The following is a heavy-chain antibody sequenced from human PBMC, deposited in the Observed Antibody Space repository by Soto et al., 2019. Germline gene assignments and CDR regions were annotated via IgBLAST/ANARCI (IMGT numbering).Heavy chain of an antibody. CDR3: ARAPGYGGATTLTDY. J-gene: IGHJ4*02. V-gene: IGHV3-33*01. CDR2: IWYDGSNK. D-gene: IGHD1-26*01. CDR1: GFTFSSYG. Sequence: QVQLVESGGGVVQPGRSLRLSCAASGFTFSSYGMHWVRQAPGKGLEWVAVIWYDGSNKYYADSVKGRFTISRDNSKNTLYLQMNRLRAEDTAVYYFARAPGYGGATTLTDYWGQGTLVTVSS.